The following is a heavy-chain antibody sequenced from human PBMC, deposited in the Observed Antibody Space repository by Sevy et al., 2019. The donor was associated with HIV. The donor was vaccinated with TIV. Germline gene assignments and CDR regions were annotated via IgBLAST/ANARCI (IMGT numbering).Heavy chain of an antibody. CDR1: GFTFSTST. D-gene: IGHD2-15*01. Sequence: GGSLRLSCAASGFTFSTSTMNWVRQAPGKGLEWVSLMTSSGSYILYADSVKGRFIISRDNAKNSVCLQMTSLRVEDTAVYYCVTDRWNYWGQGTLVTVSS. CDR3: VTDRWNY. V-gene: IGHV3-21*01. J-gene: IGHJ4*02. CDR2: MTSSGSYI.